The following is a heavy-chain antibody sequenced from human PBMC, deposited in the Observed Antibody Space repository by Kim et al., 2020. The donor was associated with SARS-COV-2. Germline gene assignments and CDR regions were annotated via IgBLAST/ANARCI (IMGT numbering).Heavy chain of an antibody. V-gene: IGHV4-39*01. Sequence: IYYSRSTYYNPSLKSRVTMSVDTSKNQFSLKLSSVTAADTAVYYCARPPHWGQGTMVTVSS. J-gene: IGHJ4*02. CDR2: IYYSRST. CDR3: ARPPH.